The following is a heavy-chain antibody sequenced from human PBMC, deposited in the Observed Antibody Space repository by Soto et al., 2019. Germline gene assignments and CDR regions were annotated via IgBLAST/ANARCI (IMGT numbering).Heavy chain of an antibody. J-gene: IGHJ5*02. Sequence: SETLSLTCTVSGGSISSYYWSWVRQPPGKGLEWIGQITYSGGTKYNPSLKSRVTISLDKPENQFSLTLSSVTAADTAVYYCARETYGDYVGYFDPWGQGIQVTSPQ. CDR2: ITYSGGT. CDR3: ARETYGDYVGYFDP. CDR1: GGSISSYY. D-gene: IGHD4-17*01. V-gene: IGHV4-59*12.